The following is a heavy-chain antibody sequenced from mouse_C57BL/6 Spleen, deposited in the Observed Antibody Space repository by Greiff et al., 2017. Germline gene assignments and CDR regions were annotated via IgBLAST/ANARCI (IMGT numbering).Heavy chain of an antibody. CDR3: ARTPLLYYAMDY. CDR1: GYTFTSYW. Sequence: QVQLQQPGAELVKPGASVKLSCKASGYTFTSYWMQWVKQRPGQGLEWIGEIDPSDSYTNYNQKFKGKATLTVDTSSSTAYMQLSSLTSEDSAVYYCARTPLLYYAMDYWGQGTSVTVSS. CDR2: IDPSDSYT. V-gene: IGHV1-50*01. J-gene: IGHJ4*01. D-gene: IGHD2-1*01.